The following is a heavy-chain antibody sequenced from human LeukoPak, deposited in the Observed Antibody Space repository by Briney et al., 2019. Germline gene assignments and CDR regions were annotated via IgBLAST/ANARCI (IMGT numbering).Heavy chain of an antibody. CDR3: AKDGLLSTVAGSFAFDY. J-gene: IGHJ4*02. CDR2: ISGSGGST. V-gene: IGHV3-23*01. Sequence: PGGSLRLSCAASGFTFSSYAMSWVRQAPGKGLEWISAISGSGGSTYYAGSVKGRFTISRDNAKNSLYLQMNSLRAEDTAVYYCAKDGLLSTVAGSFAFDYWGQGTLVTVSS. D-gene: IGHD6-19*01. CDR1: GFTFSSYA.